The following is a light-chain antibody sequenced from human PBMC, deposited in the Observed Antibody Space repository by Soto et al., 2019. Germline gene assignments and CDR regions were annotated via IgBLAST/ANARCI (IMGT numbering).Light chain of an antibody. CDR2: DAS. Sequence: EFVLTQSPGTLSLSRVERATLSCTASQTVRNNYLAWYQQKPGQAPRLLIYDASSRATGIPDRFSGSGSGTDFTLTISRLEPEDFATYYCQQYTSYPWTFGQGTKVDIK. J-gene: IGKJ1*01. V-gene: IGKV3-20*01. CDR3: QQYTSYPWT. CDR1: QTVRNNY.